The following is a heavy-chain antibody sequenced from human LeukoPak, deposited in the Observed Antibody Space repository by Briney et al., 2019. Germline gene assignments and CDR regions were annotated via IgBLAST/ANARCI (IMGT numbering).Heavy chain of an antibody. J-gene: IGHJ5*02. CDR3: ARRRAEGGSNGHYNWFDP. V-gene: IGHV4-34*01. CDR2: INHSGST. CDR1: GGSFSGYY. Sequence: SETLSLTCAVYGGSFSGYYWSWIRQPPGKGLEWIGEINHSGSTNYNPSLKSRVTISVATSKNQFSLKLNSVTAADTAVYYCARRRAEGGSNGHYNWFDPWGQGTLVTVSS. D-gene: IGHD6-13*01.